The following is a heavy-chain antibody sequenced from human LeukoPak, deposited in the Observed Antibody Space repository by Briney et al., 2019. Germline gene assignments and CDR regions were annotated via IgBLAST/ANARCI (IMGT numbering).Heavy chain of an antibody. CDR2: INSDGSST. D-gene: IGHD3-16*02. J-gene: IGHJ4*02. CDR3: ARTSYVWGSYRYSSLVDY. CDR1: GFTFSSYW. Sequence: GGSLRLPCAASGFTFSSYWMHWVRQAPGKGLVWVSRINSDGSSTSYADSVQGRFTISRDNAKNTLYLQMNSLRAEDTAVYYCARTSYVWGSYRYSSLVDYWGQGTLVTVSS. V-gene: IGHV3-74*01.